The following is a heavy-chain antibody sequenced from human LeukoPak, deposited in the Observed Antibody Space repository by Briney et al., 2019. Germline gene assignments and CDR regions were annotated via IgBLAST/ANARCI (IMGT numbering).Heavy chain of an antibody. CDR2: NNGDGSTT. D-gene: IGHD2-15*01. Sequence: PGGPLRLSCVASGFSLSGYWMYWVRQAPGKGLMYISRNNGDGSTTNYADVVKGRFTMSRDNVKSTLYLQMNSLRVEDTAVYYCARDPRNVGLAPWGQGTLVTVSS. CDR1: GFSLSGYW. J-gene: IGHJ5*02. CDR3: ARDPRNVGLAP. V-gene: IGHV3-74*01.